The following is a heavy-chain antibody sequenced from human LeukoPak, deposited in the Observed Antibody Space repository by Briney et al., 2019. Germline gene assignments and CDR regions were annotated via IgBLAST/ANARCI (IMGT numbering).Heavy chain of an antibody. CDR2: IIPIFGTA. J-gene: IGHJ5*02. Sequence: ASVKVSCKASGGTFSSYAISWVRQAPGQGLEWMGGIIPIFGTANYAQKFQGRVTITADESTSTAYMELSSLRSEDTAVYYCARVGDFWSGYPQRNWLDPWGQGTLVTVSS. CDR1: GGTFSSYA. CDR3: ARVGDFWSGYPQRNWLDP. D-gene: IGHD3-3*01. V-gene: IGHV1-69*13.